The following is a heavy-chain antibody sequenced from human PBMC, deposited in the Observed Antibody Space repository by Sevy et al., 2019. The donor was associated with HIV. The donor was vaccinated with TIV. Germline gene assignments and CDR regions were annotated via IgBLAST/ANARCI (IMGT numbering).Heavy chain of an antibody. CDR3: VKDPDYNFWRGDYGMDV. D-gene: IGHD3-3*01. J-gene: IGHJ6*02. CDR1: GFSFSNSA. Sequence: GSLRLSCSGSGFSFSNSAMNWVRQTPGKGLKYVSAISSDGVSTYYTDSVRGRFTISRDNSKNTLYLQMIILRVEDTAVDYCVKDPDYNFWRGDYGMDVWGQGTTVTVSS. V-gene: IGHV3-64D*06. CDR2: ISSDGVST.